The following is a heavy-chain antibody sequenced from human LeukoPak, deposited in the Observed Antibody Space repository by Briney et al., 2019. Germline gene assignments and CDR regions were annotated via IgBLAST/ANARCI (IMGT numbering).Heavy chain of an antibody. V-gene: IGHV1-46*04. Sequence: ASVKVSCKPSGYSFTNYCMHWVRQAPGQGLEWVGIINPSDGTTRYAQKLQGRVTVTRDMSTSIVYMELSALRSDDTAVYYCARDYCGGDCHFDYWGQGTLVSVSS. CDR3: ARDYCGGDCHFDY. D-gene: IGHD2-21*02. CDR1: GYSFTNYC. CDR2: INPSDGTT. J-gene: IGHJ4*02.